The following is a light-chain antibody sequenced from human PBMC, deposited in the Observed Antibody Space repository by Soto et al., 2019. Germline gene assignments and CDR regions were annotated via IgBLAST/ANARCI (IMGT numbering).Light chain of an antibody. CDR2: EVS. CDR1: ISDVGGYNY. J-gene: IGLJ1*01. Sequence: QSVLTQPASVSGSPGQSITISCTGTISDVGGYNYVSWYQQHPGKVPKLVIYEVSNRPSGVSNRFSGSKSGNTASLAISGLQAEDEADYYCSSYTSSGTDVFGTGTKLTVL. V-gene: IGLV2-14*01. CDR3: SSYTSSGTDV.